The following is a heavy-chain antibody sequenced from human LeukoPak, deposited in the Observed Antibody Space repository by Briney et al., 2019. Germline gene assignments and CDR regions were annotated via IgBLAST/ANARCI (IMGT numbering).Heavy chain of an antibody. D-gene: IGHD7-27*01. CDR2: ISSSSSYI. J-gene: IGHJ4*02. V-gene: IGHV3-21*01. CDR1: GFTFSSYS. CDR3: ARPKTGDVPYYFDY. Sequence: SGGSLRLSCAASGFTFSSYSMNWVRQAPGKGLEWVSSISSSSSYIYYADSVKGRFTISRDNAKNSLYLQMNSLRAEDTAVYYCARPKTGDVPYYFDYWGQGTLVTVSS.